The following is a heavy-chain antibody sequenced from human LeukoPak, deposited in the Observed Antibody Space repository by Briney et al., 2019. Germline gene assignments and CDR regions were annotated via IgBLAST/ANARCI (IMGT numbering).Heavy chain of an antibody. Sequence: SETLSLTCAVYGGSFSGYYWSWIRQPPGKGLEWIGEINHSGSTNYNPSLKSRVTISVDTSENQFSLKLSSVTAADTAVYYCARARHCSGGSCPRGWFDPWGQGTLVTVSS. CDR2: INHSGST. J-gene: IGHJ5*02. CDR1: GGSFSGYY. CDR3: ARARHCSGGSCPRGWFDP. V-gene: IGHV4-34*01. D-gene: IGHD2-15*01.